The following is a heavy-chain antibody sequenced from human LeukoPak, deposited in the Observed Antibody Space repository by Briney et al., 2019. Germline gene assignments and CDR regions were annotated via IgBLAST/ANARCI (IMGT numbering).Heavy chain of an antibody. CDR3: ARGPGSSGGAYVGDY. CDR2: ISGSGGST. V-gene: IGHV3-23*01. J-gene: IGHJ4*01. CDR1: GFTFSSYA. D-gene: IGHD3-22*01. Sequence: PGGSQRLSCAASGFTFSSYAMSWVRQAPGKGLEWVSAISGSGGSTYYADSVKGRFSISRDNAKSTLYLQMSSLRAEDTAVYYCARGPGSSGGAYVGDYWGPGTLVTVSS.